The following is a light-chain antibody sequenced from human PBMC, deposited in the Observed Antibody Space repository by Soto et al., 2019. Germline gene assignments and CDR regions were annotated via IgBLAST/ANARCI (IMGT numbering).Light chain of an antibody. J-gene: IGKJ2*01. CDR3: QQYGSSPYT. V-gene: IGKV3-20*01. CDR2: GAS. Sequence: DIVLTQSPGTLSLSPGERATLSCRASQSVSSSYLAWYQQKPGQAPRLLIYGASSRATGIPDRFSGSGSGTDFTLTISRLEPEDFAVYYCQQYGSSPYTFGQGTKVDI. CDR1: QSVSSSY.